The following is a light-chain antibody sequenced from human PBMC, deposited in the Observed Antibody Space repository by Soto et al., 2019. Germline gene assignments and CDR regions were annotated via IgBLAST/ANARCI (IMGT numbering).Light chain of an antibody. Sequence: QLVLTQSPSASASLGASVKLTCTLSSGHSSYGIAWHQQQPEKGPRYLMKLNSDGSHSKGDAIPDRFSGSSSGAERYLTISSLQSEDEADYYCQTWGTGIQWVFGGGTKVTVL. CDR3: QTWGTGIQWV. V-gene: IGLV4-69*01. CDR1: SGHSSYG. CDR2: LNSDGSH. J-gene: IGLJ3*02.